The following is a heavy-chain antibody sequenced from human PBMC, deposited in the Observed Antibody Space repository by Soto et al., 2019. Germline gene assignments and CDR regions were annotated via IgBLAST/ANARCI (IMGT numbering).Heavy chain of an antibody. CDR3: ARERYGYNLGAFDI. CDR1: GGTFSSYT. J-gene: IGHJ3*02. V-gene: IGHV1-69*08. CDR2: IIPILGIA. Sequence: QVQLVQSGAEVKKPGSSVKVSCKASGGTFSSYTISCVRQAPGQGLEWMGRIIPILGIANYAQKFQGRVTITADKSTSTAYMELSSLRSEDTAVYYCARERYGYNLGAFDIWGQGTMVTVSS. D-gene: IGHD5-12*01.